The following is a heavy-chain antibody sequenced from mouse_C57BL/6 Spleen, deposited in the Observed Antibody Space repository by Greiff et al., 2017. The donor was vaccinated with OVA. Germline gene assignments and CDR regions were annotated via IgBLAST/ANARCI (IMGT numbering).Heavy chain of an antibody. D-gene: IGHD2-2*01. CDR1: GYAFTNYL. CDR3: ARGGGYGNYAMDY. V-gene: IGHV1-54*01. Sequence: QVQLQQSGAELVRPGTSVKVSCKASGYAFTNYLIEWVKQRPGQGLEWIGVINPGSGGTNYNEKFKGKATLTVDKSSSTAYMQLSSLTSEDSAVYFCARGGGYGNYAMDYWGQGTSVTVSS. CDR2: INPGSGGT. J-gene: IGHJ4*01.